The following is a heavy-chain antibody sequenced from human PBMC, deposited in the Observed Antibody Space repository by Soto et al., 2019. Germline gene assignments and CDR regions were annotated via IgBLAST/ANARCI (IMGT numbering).Heavy chain of an antibody. CDR3: ARSISATTGDGMDV. D-gene: IGHD1-7*01. CDR1: GDSVSSKSAA. J-gene: IGHJ6*02. V-gene: IGHV6-1*01. CDR2: TYYRSKWYN. Sequence: QVQLQQSGPGLVKPSQTLSLTCAISGDSVSSKSAAWSWVRQSPSRGLEWLGRTYYRSKWYNDYAVSVASRITINPDTSKNQFSLQLNSVTPEDTAVYYCARSISATTGDGMDVWGQGTTVTVSS.